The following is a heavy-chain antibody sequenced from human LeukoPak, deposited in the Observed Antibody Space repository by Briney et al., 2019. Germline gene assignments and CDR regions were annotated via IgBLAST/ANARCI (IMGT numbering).Heavy chain of an antibody. CDR1: GGSISSYY. J-gene: IGHJ3*02. CDR2: IYYSGST. CDR3: ALSDYYGSGSYSDAFDI. V-gene: IGHV4-59*08. D-gene: IGHD3-10*01. Sequence: SETLSLTCTVSGGSISSYYWSWIRQPPGKGLEWFGYIYYSGSTNYNPSLKSRVTISVDTSKNQFSLKLSSVTAADTAVYYCALSDYYGSGSYSDAFDIWGQGTMVTVSS.